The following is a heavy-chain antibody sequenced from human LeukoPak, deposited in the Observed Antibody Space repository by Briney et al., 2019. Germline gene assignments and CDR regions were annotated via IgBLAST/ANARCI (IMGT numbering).Heavy chain of an antibody. J-gene: IGHJ6*02. CDR3: ARGRGQLTLYYYYYYGMDV. CDR2: VYHSGST. D-gene: IGHD1-1*01. V-gene: IGHV4-4*02. Sequence: SETLSLTCAVSGDSISTNHWWSWVRQPPGKGLEWIGEVYHSGSTNYNPSLKSRVTISVDTSKNQFSLKLSSVTAADTAVYYCARGRGQLTLYYYYYYGMDVWGQGTTVTVSS. CDR1: GDSISTNHW.